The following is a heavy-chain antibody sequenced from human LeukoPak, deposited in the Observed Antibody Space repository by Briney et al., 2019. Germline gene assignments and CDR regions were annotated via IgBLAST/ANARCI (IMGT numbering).Heavy chain of an antibody. Sequence: GASGKVSCKAAGYTFTSYDINWVPQAAGHGREWRGWMNPNSGKTGYAQKFQGRVTITRHTSIRTAYMELSSLRSEDTAVYYCARGEAAAAVPYYYYYYRDVWGKGTTVTVSS. J-gene: IGHJ6*03. CDR3: ARGEAAAAVPYYYYYYRDV. V-gene: IGHV1-8*01. CDR2: MNPNSGKT. D-gene: IGHD6-13*01. CDR1: GYTFTSYD.